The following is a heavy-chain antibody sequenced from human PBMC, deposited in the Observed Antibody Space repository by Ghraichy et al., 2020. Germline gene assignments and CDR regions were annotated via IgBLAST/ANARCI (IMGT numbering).Heavy chain of an antibody. CDR1: GFTFSSYA. Sequence: GGSLRLSCAASGFTFSSYAMSWVRQAPGKGLEWVSAISGSGGSTYYADSVKGRFTISRDNSKNTLYLQMNSLRAEDTAVYYCAKDLPRLQRLWFGESYFDYWGQGTLVTVSS. V-gene: IGHV3-23*01. J-gene: IGHJ4*02. CDR3: AKDLPRLQRLWFGESYFDY. CDR2: ISGSGGST. D-gene: IGHD3-10*01.